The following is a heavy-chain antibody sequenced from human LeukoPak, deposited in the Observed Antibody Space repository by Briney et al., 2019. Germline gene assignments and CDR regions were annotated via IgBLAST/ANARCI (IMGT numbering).Heavy chain of an antibody. V-gene: IGHV4-34*01. J-gene: IGHJ4*02. Sequence: SETLSLTCAMYGGSFSGYYWSWIRQPPGKGLEWIGEVNHSGSTNYNPSLKSRVTVSVDTSKSQFSLKVNSVTAADTATYYCAYSNYDPTFDFWGQGTLVTVSS. CDR3: AYSNYDPTFDF. D-gene: IGHD4-11*01. CDR2: VNHSGST. CDR1: GGSFSGYY.